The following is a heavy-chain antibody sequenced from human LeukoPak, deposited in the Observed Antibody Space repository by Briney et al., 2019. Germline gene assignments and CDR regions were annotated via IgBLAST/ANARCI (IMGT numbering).Heavy chain of an antibody. J-gene: IGHJ4*02. CDR1: GFTFSSYE. D-gene: IGHD6-19*01. CDR2: ISSSGSTI. Sequence: PGGSLRLSCAAPGFTFSSYEMNWVRQAPGKGLEWVSYISSSGSTIYYADSVKGRFTISRDNAENTLYLQMNSLRAEDTAVYYCAKDESSGWSGYYFDYWGQGTLVTVSS. V-gene: IGHV3-48*03. CDR3: AKDESSGWSGYYFDY.